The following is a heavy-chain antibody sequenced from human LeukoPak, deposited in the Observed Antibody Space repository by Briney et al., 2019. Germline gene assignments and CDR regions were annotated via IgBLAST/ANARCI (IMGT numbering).Heavy chain of an antibody. J-gene: IGHJ5*02. V-gene: IGHV3-74*01. CDR2: SDTEGSMT. Sequence: GGSLRLSCAASGFTFSRYWMHWVRQAPGKGLEWVAYSDTEGSMTSYTDSVKGRFTISRDNAKNTLSLEMHRLRVEDTAIYYCAREGSYLNSGGSYSLHWLDPWGQGTLVTVSS. D-gene: IGHD2-21*01. CDR1: GFTFSRYW. CDR3: AREGSYLNSGGSYSLHWLDP.